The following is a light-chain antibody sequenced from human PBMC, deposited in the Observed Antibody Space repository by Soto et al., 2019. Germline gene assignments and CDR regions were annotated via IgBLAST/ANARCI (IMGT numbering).Light chain of an antibody. J-gene: IGKJ2*01. CDR1: QSISSW. CDR3: QQYNSYPYT. Sequence: DIQMTQSPSTLSASVGARVTITCRARQSISSWLAWYQQKPGKAPKLLIYKASSLESGVPSRFSGSGSGTEFTLTISSLQPDDFATYYCQQYNSYPYTFVQGTKLEIK. V-gene: IGKV1-5*03. CDR2: KAS.